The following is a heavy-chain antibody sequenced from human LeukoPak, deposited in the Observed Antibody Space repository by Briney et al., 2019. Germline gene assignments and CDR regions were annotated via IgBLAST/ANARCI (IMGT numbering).Heavy chain of an antibody. CDR3: ARKPIVVVPAAIRGPSWFVP. J-gene: IGHJ5*02. Sequence: PSETLSLTCAVYGGSFSGYYWSWIRQPPGKGLEWIGEINHSGSTNYNPSLKSRVTISVDTSKNQFSLKLSSVTAADTAVYYCARKPIVVVPAAIRGPSWFVPWGQGTLVTVSS. D-gene: IGHD2-2*01. V-gene: IGHV4-34*01. CDR2: INHSGST. CDR1: GGSFSGYY.